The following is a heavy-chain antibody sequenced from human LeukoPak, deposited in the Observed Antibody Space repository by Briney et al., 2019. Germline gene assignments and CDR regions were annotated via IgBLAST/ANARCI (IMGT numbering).Heavy chain of an antibody. CDR2: ISSSSYI. J-gene: IGHJ4*02. CDR1: GFTFSSYT. V-gene: IGHV3-21*01. Sequence: GGSLRLSCAPSGFTFSSYTMNWVRQAPGKGLEWVSSISSSSYIYYADSVKGRFTISRDNAKNSLYLQMNSLRAEDTAVYYCAREIHLDYWDQGTLVTVSS. CDR3: AREIHLDY.